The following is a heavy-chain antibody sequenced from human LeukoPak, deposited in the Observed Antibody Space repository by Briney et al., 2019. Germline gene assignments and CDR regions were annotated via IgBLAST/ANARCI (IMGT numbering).Heavy chain of an antibody. V-gene: IGHV4-39*07. CDR2: ISYIGST. CDR1: SGSISSSTYY. CDR3: ARTRRDYYDSSGYFYYYYMDV. J-gene: IGHJ6*03. D-gene: IGHD3-22*01. Sequence: SETLSLTCTVSSGSISSSTYYWAWVRQPPGKGLEWIGNISYIGSTNYNPSLKSRVTISVDTSKNLFSLKLSSVTAADTAVYYCARTRRDYYDSSGYFYYYYMDVWGKGTTVTVSS.